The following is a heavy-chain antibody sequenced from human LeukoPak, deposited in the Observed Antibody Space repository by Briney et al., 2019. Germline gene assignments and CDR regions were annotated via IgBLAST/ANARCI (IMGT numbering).Heavy chain of an antibody. Sequence: GGSLRLSCAASGFTFSSYVMHWVRQAPGKGLQWVAFIRYDGSYKYYADSVKGRFTISRDNSKNTLYLQMNSLRAEDTAVYYCAKDPRDHSYGWSWRYFDYWGQGTLVTVSS. J-gene: IGHJ4*02. CDR1: GFTFSSYV. V-gene: IGHV3-30*02. D-gene: IGHD5-18*01. CDR3: AKDPRDHSYGWSWRYFDY. CDR2: IRYDGSYK.